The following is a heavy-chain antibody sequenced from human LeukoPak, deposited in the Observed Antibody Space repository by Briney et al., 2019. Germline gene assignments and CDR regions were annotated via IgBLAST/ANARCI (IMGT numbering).Heavy chain of an antibody. CDR3: AKVGLWSWFDY. CDR1: GFTFSSYA. D-gene: IGHD4/OR15-4a*01. Sequence: PGGSLRLSCAASGFTFSSYAMSWVRQAPGKGLEWVSVISGSGGSTYYADSVKGRFTISRDNSKNTLYLQMNSLGAEDTAVYNCAKVGLWSWFDYWGQGTLVTVSS. CDR2: ISGSGGST. V-gene: IGHV3-23*01. J-gene: IGHJ4*02.